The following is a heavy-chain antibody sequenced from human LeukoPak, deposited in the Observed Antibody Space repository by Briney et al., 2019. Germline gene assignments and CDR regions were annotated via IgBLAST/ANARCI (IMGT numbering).Heavy chain of an antibody. V-gene: IGHV3-23*01. Sequence: GASLRLSCAASGFTFSSYAMSWVCQAPGKGLEWVSAISGSGGSTYYADSVKGRFTISRDNSKNTLYLQMNSLRAEDTAVYYCAKDLLVVPAAMRPPGWFDPWGQGTLVTVSS. CDR3: AKDLLVVPAAMRPPGWFDP. CDR1: GFTFSSYA. J-gene: IGHJ5*02. D-gene: IGHD2-2*01. CDR2: ISGSGGST.